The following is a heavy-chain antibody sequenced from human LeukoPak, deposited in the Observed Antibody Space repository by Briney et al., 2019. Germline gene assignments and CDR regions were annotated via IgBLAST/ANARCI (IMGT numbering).Heavy chain of an antibody. CDR2: IYYSGST. V-gene: IGHV4-59*01. D-gene: IGHD1-14*01. Sequence: PSETLSLTCTVSGGSISSYYWSWIRQPPGKGLEWIGYIYYSGSTNYNPSLKSRVPISVDTSKNQFSLKLSSVTAADTAVYYCARDQLGNLDYWGQGTLVTVSS. J-gene: IGHJ4*02. CDR3: ARDQLGNLDY. CDR1: GGSISSYY.